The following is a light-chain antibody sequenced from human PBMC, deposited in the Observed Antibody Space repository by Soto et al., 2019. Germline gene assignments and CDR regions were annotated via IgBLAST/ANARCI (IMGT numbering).Light chain of an antibody. CDR3: QQSYSTLDYT. V-gene: IGKV1-39*01. CDR2: AAS. Sequence: DIPMTQSPSSLSASVGDRVTITCRASQRISNYLNWYQHKPGKAPRLLIYAASSLQSGVPSRFSGSGYGTDFTLTISSLQPEDFATYYCQQSYSTLDYTFGQGTKMEIK. J-gene: IGKJ2*01. CDR1: QRISNY.